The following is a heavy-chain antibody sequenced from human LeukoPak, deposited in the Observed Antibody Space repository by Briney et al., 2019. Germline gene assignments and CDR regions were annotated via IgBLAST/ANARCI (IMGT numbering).Heavy chain of an antibody. CDR2: INSNSGGP. CDR3: ARVGSGTIYYYYYMDV. Sequence: ASVTVSCKTSGYTFSDYYMHWVRQAPGQGLEWMGWINSNSGGPKYAQKFQGRVTMTRDTSISTVYMELSRLRSDDTAVYYCARVGSGTIYYYYYMDVWGKGTTVTVSS. D-gene: IGHD1-26*01. J-gene: IGHJ6*03. V-gene: IGHV1-2*02. CDR1: GYTFSDYY.